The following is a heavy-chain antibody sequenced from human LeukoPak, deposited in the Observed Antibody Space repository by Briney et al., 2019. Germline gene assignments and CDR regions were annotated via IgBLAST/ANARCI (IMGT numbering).Heavy chain of an antibody. Sequence: SETLSLTCAVPGYSISSGYYWGWIRQPPGKGLEWIGSIYHSGSTYYNPSLKSRVTISVDTSKNQFSLKLSSVTAADTAVYYCARQDIVVVPAAIAWFDPWGQGTLVTVSS. CDR2: IYHSGST. J-gene: IGHJ5*02. CDR3: ARQDIVVVPAAIAWFDP. V-gene: IGHV4-38-2*01. D-gene: IGHD2-2*01. CDR1: GYSISSGYY.